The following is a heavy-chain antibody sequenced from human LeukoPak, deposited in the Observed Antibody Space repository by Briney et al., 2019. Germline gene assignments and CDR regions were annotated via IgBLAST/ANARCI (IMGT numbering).Heavy chain of an antibody. CDR2: VNSDGSRT. D-gene: IGHD4-17*01. Sequence: GGSLRLSCAASGFTFTKYWMHWVRQAPGKGLVWVSRVNSDGSRTTYADSVKGRFTISRDNANNTLYLQMNSLTAEDTAVYYCAREGSVTNDYWGQGTLVTVSS. J-gene: IGHJ4*02. V-gene: IGHV3-74*03. CDR3: AREGSVTNDY. CDR1: GFTFTKYW.